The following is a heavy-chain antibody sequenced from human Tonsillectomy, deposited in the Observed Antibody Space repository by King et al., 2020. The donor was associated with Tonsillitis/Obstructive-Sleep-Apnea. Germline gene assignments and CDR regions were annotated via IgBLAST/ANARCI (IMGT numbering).Heavy chain of an antibody. J-gene: IGHJ4*02. V-gene: IGHV4-34*01. CDR3: AREEVATILYNY. CDR2: INHSGST. CDR1: GGSFSGYY. D-gene: IGHD5-12*01. Sequence: VQLQQGGAGLLKPSETLSLTCAVYGGSFSGYYWSWIRQPPGKGLAWIGEINHSGSTIYNPSLKSRVTISVDTSKNQFSLKLCSVTAADTAVYYCAREEVATILYNYWGQGTLVTVAA.